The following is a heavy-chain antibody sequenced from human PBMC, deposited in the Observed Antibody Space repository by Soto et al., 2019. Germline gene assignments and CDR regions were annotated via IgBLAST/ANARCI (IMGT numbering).Heavy chain of an antibody. Sequence: GESLKISCAASVFTFSSYWMHWVRQAPGKGLVWVSRINSDGSSTSYADSVKGRFTISRDNAKNTLYLQMNSLRAEDTAVYYCARDRGYCSSTSCYRLQPGEYNWFDPWGQGTLVTVSS. V-gene: IGHV3-74*01. J-gene: IGHJ5*02. CDR1: VFTFSSYW. D-gene: IGHD2-2*02. CDR2: INSDGSST. CDR3: ARDRGYCSSTSCYRLQPGEYNWFDP.